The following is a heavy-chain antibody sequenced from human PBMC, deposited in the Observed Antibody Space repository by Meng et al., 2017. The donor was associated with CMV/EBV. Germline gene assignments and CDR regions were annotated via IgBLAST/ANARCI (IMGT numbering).Heavy chain of an antibody. D-gene: IGHD4-17*01. CDR2: ISWNSGSI. Sequence: GGSLRLSCAASGFTFDDYAMHWVRQAPGKGLEWVSGISWNSGSIGYADSVKGRFTISRDNAKNSLYLQMNSPRAEDMALYYCAKGLTTVTTFGFDYWGQGTLVTVSS. V-gene: IGHV3-9*03. CDR1: GFTFDDYA. CDR3: AKGLTTVTTFGFDY. J-gene: IGHJ4*02.